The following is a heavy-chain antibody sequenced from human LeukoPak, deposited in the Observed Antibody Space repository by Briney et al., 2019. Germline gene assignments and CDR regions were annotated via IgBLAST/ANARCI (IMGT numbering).Heavy chain of an antibody. CDR2: INNLVTT. Sequence: SETLSLTCAVSGASLSPHYWSWIRRPLGKGLEWIGEINNLVTTNYSPSLRGRATISVDTSKHQFSLRLTSVTAADTAIYYCARVPLWWLTPFDFWGQGTLATVSP. CDR1: GASLSPHY. V-gene: IGHV4-34*01. D-gene: IGHD5-12*01. J-gene: IGHJ4*02. CDR3: ARVPLWWLTPFDF.